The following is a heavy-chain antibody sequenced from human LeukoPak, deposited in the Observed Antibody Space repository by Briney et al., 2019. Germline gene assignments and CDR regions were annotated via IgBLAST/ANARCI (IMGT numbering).Heavy chain of an antibody. V-gene: IGHV3-30-3*01. D-gene: IGHD2-2*01. Sequence: PGRSLRLSCAASGYTFSTFAMHWVRQAPGKGLQWVALISYDSTNVRYADSVRGRFTISRDNSKNTLYLQMNSLRGEDTAVYYCARVGVPAYYYYMDVWGKGTTVTVSS. CDR1: GYTFSTFA. CDR2: ISYDSTNV. CDR3: ARVGVPAYYYYMDV. J-gene: IGHJ6*03.